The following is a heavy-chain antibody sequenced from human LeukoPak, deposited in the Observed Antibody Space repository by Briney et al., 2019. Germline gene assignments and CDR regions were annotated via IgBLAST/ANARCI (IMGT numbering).Heavy chain of an antibody. CDR3: ARSAYGDHLDY. J-gene: IGHJ4*02. V-gene: IGHV4-59*01. Sequence: SETLSLTCTVSGGSISSYYWSWIRQPPGKGLECLGYIYYSGSTNYNPSLKSRVTMSVDTSKNQFSLKLSSVTAADTAVYYCARSAYGDHLDYWGQGTLVTVSS. CDR2: IYYSGST. D-gene: IGHD4-17*01. CDR1: GGSISSYY.